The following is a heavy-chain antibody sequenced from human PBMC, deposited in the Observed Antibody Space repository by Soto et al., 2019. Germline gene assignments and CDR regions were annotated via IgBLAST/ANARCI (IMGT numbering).Heavy chain of an antibody. CDR2: IIPILGIA. V-gene: IGHV1-69*02. CDR1: GGTFSSYT. J-gene: IGHJ4*02. D-gene: IGHD2-2*01. CDR3: ARLARYCSSTSCYGY. Sequence: SVKVSCKASGGTFSSYTISWVRQAPGQGLEWMGRIIPILGIANYAQKFQGRVTITADKSTSTAYMELSSLRSEDTAVYYCARLARYCSSTSCYGYWGQGTLVTVSS.